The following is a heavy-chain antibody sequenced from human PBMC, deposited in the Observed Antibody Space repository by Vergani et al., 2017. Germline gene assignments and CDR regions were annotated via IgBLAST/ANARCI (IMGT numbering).Heavy chain of an antibody. V-gene: IGHV4-61*02. CDR1: GGSISSGSYY. CDR2: IYTSGST. J-gene: IGHJ4*02. CDR3: ARGELLDY. Sequence: QVQLQESGPGLVKPSQTLSLTCTVSGGSISSGSYYWSWIRQPAGKGLEWIGRIYTSGSTNYNPSLKSRVTISVDTSKNQFSLKLSSVTAADTAVYYCARGELLDYWGQGTLVTVSS. D-gene: IGHD1-26*01.